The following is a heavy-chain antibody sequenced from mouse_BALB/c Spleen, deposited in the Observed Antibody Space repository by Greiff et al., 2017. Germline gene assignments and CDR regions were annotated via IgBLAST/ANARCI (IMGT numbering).Heavy chain of an antibody. Sequence: VQLQQSGAELVRPGASVTLSCKASGYTFTDYEMHWVKQTPVHGLEWIGAIDPETGGTAYNQKFKGKATLTADKSSSTAYMELRSLTSEDSAVYYCTRFLYGHAMDYWGQGTSVTVSS. V-gene: IGHV1-15*01. CDR1: GYTFTDYE. J-gene: IGHJ4*01. CDR2: IDPETGGT. CDR3: TRFLYGHAMDY. D-gene: IGHD1-1*01.